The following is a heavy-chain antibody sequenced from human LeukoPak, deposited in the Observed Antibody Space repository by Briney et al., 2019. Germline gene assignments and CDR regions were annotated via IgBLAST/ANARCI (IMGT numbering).Heavy chain of an antibody. Sequence: SETLSLTCTVSGGSISSSAHFWGWIRQPPGKGLEWIGTIHHSGTTYYNPSLKSRVTISVDTSRNQFSLRLNSVTAADTAVYSCARQTTGSYQWTFDYWGQGTLVTVSS. D-gene: IGHD3-10*01. CDR1: GGSISSSAHF. CDR2: IHHSGTT. CDR3: ARQTTGSYQWTFDY. V-gene: IGHV4-39*01. J-gene: IGHJ4*02.